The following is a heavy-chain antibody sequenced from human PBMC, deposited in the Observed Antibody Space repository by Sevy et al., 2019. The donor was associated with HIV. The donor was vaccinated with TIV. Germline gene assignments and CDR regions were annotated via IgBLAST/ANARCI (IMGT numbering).Heavy chain of an antibody. CDR3: VKEGEGYNYDSSGSFGL. CDR1: GFNFNTFA. D-gene: IGHD3-22*01. J-gene: IGHJ4*02. V-gene: IGHV3-23*01. CDR2: ISGSSYST. Sequence: GGSLRLSCAASGFNFNTFAMSWVRQAPGKGVEWVSAISGSSYSTYYANSVKGRFTISRDNSKNTLYLQMNSLRAEDTAVYYCVKEGEGYNYDSSGSFGLWGQGTLVTVSS.